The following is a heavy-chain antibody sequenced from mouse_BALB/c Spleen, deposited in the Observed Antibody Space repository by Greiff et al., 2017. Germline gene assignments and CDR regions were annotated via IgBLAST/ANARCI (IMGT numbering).Heavy chain of an antibody. D-gene: IGHD1-1*01. V-gene: IGHV2-9*02. CDR2: IWAGGST. J-gene: IGHJ2*01. CDR3: AREGYYGSSRYYFDY. Sequence: VQGVESGPGLVAPSQSLSITCTVSGFSLTRYGVHWVRQPPGKGLEWLGVIWAGGSTNYNSALMSRLTISKDNSKSQVFLKMNSLQTDDTAMYYCAREGYYGSSRYYFDYWGQGTTLTVSS. CDR1: GFSLTRYG.